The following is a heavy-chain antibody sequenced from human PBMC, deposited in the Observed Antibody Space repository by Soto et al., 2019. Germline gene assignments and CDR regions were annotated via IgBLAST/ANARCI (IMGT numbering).Heavy chain of an antibody. CDR1: GGSFSGYY. D-gene: IGHD4-17*01. CDR3: ARMSGDYV. J-gene: IGHJ4*02. V-gene: IGHV4-34*01. CDR2: INHSGST. Sequence: PSETLSLTCAVYGGSFSGYYWSWIRQPPGKGLEWIGEINHSGSTNYNPSLKSRVTISVDTSKNQFSLKLSSVTAADTAVYYCARMSGDYVWGQGTLVTVSS.